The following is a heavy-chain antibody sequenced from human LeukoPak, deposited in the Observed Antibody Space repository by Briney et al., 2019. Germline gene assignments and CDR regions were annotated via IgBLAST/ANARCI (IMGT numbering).Heavy chain of an antibody. CDR3: ARQAYGYYLDQ. J-gene: IGHJ4*02. D-gene: IGHD3-10*01. CDR2: TYRRGNT. CDR1: GLNVSTNY. Sequence: PGGSLRLSCAASGLNVSTNYMTWVRQSPGKGLEWVSVTYRRGNTDHADSAKGRFTISRDTSKNALYLQMNSLRVEDTAMYYCARQAYGYYLDQWGEGTLVGVSS. V-gene: IGHV3-66*04.